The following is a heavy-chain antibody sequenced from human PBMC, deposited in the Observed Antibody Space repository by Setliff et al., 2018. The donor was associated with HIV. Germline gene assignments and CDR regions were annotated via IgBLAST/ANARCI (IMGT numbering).Heavy chain of an antibody. Sequence: SETLSLTCTVSGGSISSGGYYWSWIRQHPGKGLEWIGYIYYSGTTYYNPSLKSRVTVSVDTSKNQFSLKLSSVTAADTAVYYCVRERIGELLNWFDPWGQGTLVTVSS. J-gene: IGHJ5*02. CDR2: IYYSGTT. CDR3: VRERIGELLNWFDP. V-gene: IGHV4-31*03. CDR1: GGSISSGGYY. D-gene: IGHD3-10*01.